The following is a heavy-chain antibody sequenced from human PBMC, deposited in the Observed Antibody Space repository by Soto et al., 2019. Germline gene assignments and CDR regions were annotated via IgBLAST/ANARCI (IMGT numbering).Heavy chain of an antibody. J-gene: IGHJ6*02. D-gene: IGHD1-1*01. CDR2: ISVYNSNT. CDR3: ARDDPGVPLDTFSYFGLDV. CDR1: GYTFTGYG. V-gene: IGHV1-18*01. Sequence: QVRLVQSGAEVRKPGASVKVSCKASGYTFTGYGFSWVRQAPGHGLEWMGWISVYNSNTNYAKKFQGRVTLSAGTSTSTAYMELRSLRSDDTAVYFCARDDPGVPLDTFSYFGLDVWGRGTTVTVSS.